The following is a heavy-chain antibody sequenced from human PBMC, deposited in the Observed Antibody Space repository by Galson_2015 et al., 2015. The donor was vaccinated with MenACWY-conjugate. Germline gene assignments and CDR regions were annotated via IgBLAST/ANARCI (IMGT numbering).Heavy chain of an antibody. CDR1: EYSFSRFW. V-gene: IGHV5-51*01. CDR2: IYPPDSDT. CDR3: AVAIYDFWSGYSFDY. J-gene: IGHJ4*02. D-gene: IGHD3-3*01. Sequence: QSGAEVKKPGESLKISCKGSEYSFSRFWIGWVRQMPGKGLEWMGLIYPPDSDTRYSPSFQGQVIMSADKSITTAYLQWSSLKASDTAIYYCAVAIYDFWSGYSFDYWGQGTLVTVSS.